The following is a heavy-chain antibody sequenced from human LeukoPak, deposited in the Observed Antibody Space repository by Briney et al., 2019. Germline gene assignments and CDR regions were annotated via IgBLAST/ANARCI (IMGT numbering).Heavy chain of an antibody. D-gene: IGHD3-3*01. CDR1: GFPFSNAW. Sequence: GSLRLSFGVSGFPFSNAWMSWVRQAPGKGVEWGCRIKSKTDGGTTDYAAAVKGRFTISRDDSMNTLYLQTNSLKTEDTAVYYCITVRYHYDFWSGEYYYYMDVWGKGTTVTVSS. V-gene: IGHV3-15*01. CDR3: ITVRYHYDFWSGEYYYYMDV. J-gene: IGHJ6*03. CDR2: IKSKTDGGTT.